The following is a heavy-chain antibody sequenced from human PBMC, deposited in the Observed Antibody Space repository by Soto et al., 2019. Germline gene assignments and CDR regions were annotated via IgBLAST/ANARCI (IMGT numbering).Heavy chain of an antibody. CDR3: ARPFLPTGYSSGWNYGMDV. D-gene: IGHD6-19*01. CDR2: IYPGDSDT. Sequence: GESLKISCKGSGYSFTSYWIGWVRQMPGKGLEWMGIIYPGDSDTRYSPSFQGQVTISADKSISTAYLQWSSLKASDTAMYYCARPFLPTGYSSGWNYGMDVWGQGTTVTVSS. CDR1: GYSFTSYW. J-gene: IGHJ6*02. V-gene: IGHV5-51*01.